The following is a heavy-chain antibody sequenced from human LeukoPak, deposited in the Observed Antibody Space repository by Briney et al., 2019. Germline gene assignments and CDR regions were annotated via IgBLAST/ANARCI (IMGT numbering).Heavy chain of an antibody. Sequence: PSETLSLTCTVSGYSISSGYYWGWIRQPPGKGLEWIGSIYQSGSTYYNPSLKSRVTISVDTSKNQFSLKLSSVTAADTAVYYCARDLRYSSSRKMFDYWGQGTLVTVSS. CDR1: GYSISSGYY. CDR3: ARDLRYSSSRKMFDY. D-gene: IGHD6-13*01. CDR2: IYQSGST. V-gene: IGHV4-38-2*02. J-gene: IGHJ4*02.